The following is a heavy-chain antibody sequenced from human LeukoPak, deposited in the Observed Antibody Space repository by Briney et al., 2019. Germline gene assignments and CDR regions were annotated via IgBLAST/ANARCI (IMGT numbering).Heavy chain of an antibody. CDR1: GFTFSSNA. CDR2: IIGSGGST. V-gene: IGHV3-23*01. Sequence: GGSLRLSCAASGFTFSSNAMNWVRQAPGKGLEWVSTIIGSGGSTDYADSVKGRFTISRDNSKDTLFLQMDSLRVEDTAVYYCATFCSGGDCYSFAPWGQGTLVTVSS. J-gene: IGHJ5*02. D-gene: IGHD2-15*01. CDR3: ATFCSGGDCYSFAP.